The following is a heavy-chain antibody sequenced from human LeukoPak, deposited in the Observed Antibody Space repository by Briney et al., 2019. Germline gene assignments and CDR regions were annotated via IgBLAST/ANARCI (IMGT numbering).Heavy chain of an antibody. CDR2: VHYSGST. CDR3: MKGLAVAGKFFYNYNTDA. J-gene: IGHJ6*03. D-gene: IGHD6-19*01. CDR1: GGSISSSGHY. V-gene: IGHV4-39*01. Sequence: PSETLSLTRTDSGGSISSSGHYWGWIRQPPGMGLVWLGSVHYSGSTYYSPSLQSRVSISVDTSKNQFSLNFKSMTAADTAVYYCMKGLAVAGKFFYNYNTDAWGQGTAVTVSS.